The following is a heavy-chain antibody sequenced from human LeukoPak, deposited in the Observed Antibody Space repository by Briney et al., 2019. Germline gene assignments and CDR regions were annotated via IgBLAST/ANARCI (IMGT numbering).Heavy chain of an antibody. Sequence: SETLSLTCTVSGGSISSYYWSWIRQPPGKGLEWIGYIYYSGSTNYNPSLKSRVTISVDTSKNQFSLKLSSVTAADTAVYYCAGATSTVTNYWGQGTLVTVSS. V-gene: IGHV4-59*01. D-gene: IGHD4-17*01. CDR1: GGSISSYY. J-gene: IGHJ4*02. CDR3: AGATSTVTNY. CDR2: IYYSGST.